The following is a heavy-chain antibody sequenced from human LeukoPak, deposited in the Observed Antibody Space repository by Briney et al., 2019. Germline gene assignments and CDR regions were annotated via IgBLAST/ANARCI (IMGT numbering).Heavy chain of an antibody. CDR2: INSDGSTT. J-gene: IGHJ4*02. V-gene: IGHV3-74*01. CDR1: GFTFTTYW. D-gene: IGHD5-18*01. CDR3: VRSRQGYSYGLN. Sequence: PGGSLRLSCEASGFTFTTYWMHWVRQAPGKGLVWVSLINSDGSTTNYADSVQGRFTISRDNAKNTVYLQMNNLRAEDTAVYYCVRSRQGYSYGLNWGQGTLVTVSS.